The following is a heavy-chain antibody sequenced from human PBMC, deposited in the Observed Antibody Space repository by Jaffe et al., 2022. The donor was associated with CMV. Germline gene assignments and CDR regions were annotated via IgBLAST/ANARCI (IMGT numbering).Heavy chain of an antibody. CDR2: INPSGGST. CDR1: GYTFTSYY. J-gene: IGHJ6*03. D-gene: IGHD3-22*01. Sequence: QVQLVQSGAEVKKPGASVKVSCKASGYTFTSYYMHWVRQAPGQGLEWMGIINPSGGSTSYAQKFQGRVTMTRDTSTSTVYMELSSLRSEDTAVYYCARAPVNYYDSSGYPYYYYMDVWGKGTTVTVSS. V-gene: IGHV1-46*01. CDR3: ARAPVNYYDSSGYPYYYYMDV.